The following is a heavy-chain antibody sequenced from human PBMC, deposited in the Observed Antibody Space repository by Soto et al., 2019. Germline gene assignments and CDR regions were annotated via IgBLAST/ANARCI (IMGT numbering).Heavy chain of an antibody. CDR3: ARDRGYQRIFDY. D-gene: IGHD2-2*01. J-gene: IGHJ4*02. V-gene: IGHV4-59*02. Sequence: PSETLSLTCTVSGGSVSSYYWSWIRQPPGKGLEWIGYIYYSGSTNYNPSLKSRVTISVDTSKNQFSLKLSSVTAADTAVYYCARDRGYQRIFDYSGQGTLVTVSS. CDR2: IYYSGST. CDR1: GGSVSSYY.